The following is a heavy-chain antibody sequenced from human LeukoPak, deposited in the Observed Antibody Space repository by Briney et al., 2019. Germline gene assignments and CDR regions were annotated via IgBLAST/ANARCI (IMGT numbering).Heavy chain of an antibody. V-gene: IGHV5-10-1*01. J-gene: IGHJ5*02. CDR1: GYSFTSYW. CDR2: SNPSDSYT. D-gene: IGHD6-19*01. Sequence: KPAEPLKISCKGSGYSFTSYWISWVRQMPGKGLEWMGRSNPSDSYTNYSPSFQGHVTISADKSISTAYLQWSSLKASDTAMYYCAREYPGIAVAGTSDWFDPWGQGTLVTVSS. CDR3: AREYPGIAVAGTSDWFDP.